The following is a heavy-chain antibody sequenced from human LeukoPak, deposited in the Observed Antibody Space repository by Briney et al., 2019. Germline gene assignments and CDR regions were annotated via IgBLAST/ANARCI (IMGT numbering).Heavy chain of an antibody. D-gene: IGHD1-26*01. V-gene: IGHV3-30*02. CDR1: GFTFSSYG. CDR2: IWYDGSNK. CDR3: AKDKDSGSYYAVDLDY. J-gene: IGHJ4*02. Sequence: GGSLRLSCAASGFTFSSYGMHWVRQAPGKGLEWVAVIWYDGSNKYYADSVKGRFTISRDNSKNTLYLQMNSLRAEDTAVYYCAKDKDSGSYYAVDLDYWGQGTLVSVSS.